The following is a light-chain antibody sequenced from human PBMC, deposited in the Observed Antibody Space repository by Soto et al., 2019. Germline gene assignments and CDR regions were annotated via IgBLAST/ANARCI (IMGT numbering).Light chain of an antibody. CDR1: QSVSNNY. Sequence: DIVLTHSPGTLSLSPGERATLSCSASQSVSNNYLAWYQQQPGQAPRLLVYGASNRATGTPDRFSGSGSGTDFTLTISRLEPEDFAVYYCQQYGSSGTFGQGTKVDIK. CDR2: GAS. J-gene: IGKJ1*01. CDR3: QQYGSSGT. V-gene: IGKV3-20*01.